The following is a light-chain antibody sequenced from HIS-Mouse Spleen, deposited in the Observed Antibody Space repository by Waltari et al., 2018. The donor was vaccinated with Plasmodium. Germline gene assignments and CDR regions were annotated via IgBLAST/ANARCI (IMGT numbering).Light chain of an antibody. CDR3: QQYGSSGT. CDR2: GAS. V-gene: IGKV3-20*01. J-gene: IGKJ1*01. Sequence: IVLTQSPGTLSLSPGERATLSCRASQSVSSSYLAWYQQKPGQAPRLLIYGASSRATGIPDRFSGGGSGTDFTLTISRLEPEDFAVYYCQQYGSSGTFGQGTKVEIK. CDR1: QSVSSSY.